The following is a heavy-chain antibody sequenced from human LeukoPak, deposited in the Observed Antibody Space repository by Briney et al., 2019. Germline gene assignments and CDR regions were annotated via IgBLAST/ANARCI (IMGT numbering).Heavy chain of an antibody. V-gene: IGHV4-59*08. D-gene: IGHD6-13*01. CDR1: GGSISSYY. Sequence: PSETLSLTCTVSGGSISSYYWSWIRQPPGKGLEWIGYIYYSGSTNYNPSLKSRVTISVDTSKNQFSLKLSSVTAADTAVYYCARQKGIAAAGGFDPWGQGTLVTVSS. CDR3: ARQKGIAAAGGFDP. J-gene: IGHJ5*02. CDR2: IYYSGST.